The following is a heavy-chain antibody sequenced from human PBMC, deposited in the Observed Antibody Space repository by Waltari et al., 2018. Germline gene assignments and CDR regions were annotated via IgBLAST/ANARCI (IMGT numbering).Heavy chain of an antibody. CDR1: GFTFSSYA. V-gene: IGHV3-23*01. J-gene: IGHJ6*02. D-gene: IGHD6-13*01. CDR3: AKEIIAAPGLYYYYYGMDV. Sequence: EVQLLESGGGLVQPGGSLRLSCATSGFTFSSYAMSWVRQAPGKGLEWVSAISDSGSNTYYADSVKGRFTISRDNSKNTLFLQMNSLRAEDTAVYYCAKEIIAAPGLYYYYYGMDVWGQGTTVTVSS. CDR2: ISDSGSNT.